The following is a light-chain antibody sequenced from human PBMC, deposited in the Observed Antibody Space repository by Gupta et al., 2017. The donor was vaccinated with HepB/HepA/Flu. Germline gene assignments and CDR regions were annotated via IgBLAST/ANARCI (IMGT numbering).Light chain of an antibody. Sequence: SSELTQDPAVSVALGQTVRITCQGDSLRSYYASWYQQKPGQAPVLVIYGKNNRPSGIPDRFSGSSSGNTASWTITGAQAEDEADYDCNSRDSSGNQVVFGGGTKLTVL. CDR3: NSRDSSGNQVV. CDR2: GKN. J-gene: IGLJ2*01. CDR1: SLRSYY. V-gene: IGLV3-19*01.